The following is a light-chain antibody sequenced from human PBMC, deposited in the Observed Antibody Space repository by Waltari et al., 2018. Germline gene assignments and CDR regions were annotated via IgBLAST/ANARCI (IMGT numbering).Light chain of an antibody. CDR2: GAS. J-gene: IGKJ4*01. CDR3: QQYNNWPPLT. V-gene: IGKV3-15*01. CDR1: QSVSSN. Sequence: EIVMTQSPATRSVSPGERATPSCRASQSVSSNLAWYQQKPGQAPRLLIYGASTRATGIPARFSGSGSGTEFTLTISSLQSEDFAVYYCQQYNNWPPLTFGGGTKVEIK.